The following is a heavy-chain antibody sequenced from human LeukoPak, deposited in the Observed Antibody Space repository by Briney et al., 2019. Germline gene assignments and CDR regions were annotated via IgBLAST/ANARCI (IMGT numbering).Heavy chain of an antibody. CDR2: INTDGRTI. V-gene: IGHV3-74*01. D-gene: IGHD6-13*01. J-gene: IGHJ3*02. Sequence: GGSLRLSCAASGFTLSSYWMHWVRQAPGKGLVWVSRINTDGRTINYADSVEGRFTNSRDIAKNTLYLQMNSLRAEDTAVYYCVRVAAGTGSFDIWGQGTMVTVSS. CDR1: GFTLSSYW. CDR3: VRVAAGTGSFDI.